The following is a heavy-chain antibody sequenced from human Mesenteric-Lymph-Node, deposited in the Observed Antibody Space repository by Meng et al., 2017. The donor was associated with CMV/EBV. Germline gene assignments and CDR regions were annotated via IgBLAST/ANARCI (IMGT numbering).Heavy chain of an antibody. Sequence: GGSLRLSCVASGFTFSSHWMNWVRQAPGKGLEWVANTKPDGSQKYYVDSVKGRFTMSRENAKNSLFLQMNSLRDEDTAVYYCARGIIGVSGIDYWGQGALVTVSS. D-gene: IGHD6-19*01. CDR3: ARGIIGVSGIDY. V-gene: IGHV3-7*01. CDR1: GFTFSSHW. J-gene: IGHJ4*02. CDR2: TKPDGSQK.